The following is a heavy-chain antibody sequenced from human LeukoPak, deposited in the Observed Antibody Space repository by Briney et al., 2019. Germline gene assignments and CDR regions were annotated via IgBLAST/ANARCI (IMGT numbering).Heavy chain of an antibody. V-gene: IGHV4-4*02. Sequence: SETLSLTCAVSGGSISSSNWWSWVRQPPGKGLEWIGEINHSGSTNYNPSLKSRVTISVDTSKNQFSLKLSSVTAADAAVYYCARRFYDSGWFDPWGQGTLVTVSS. CDR1: GGSISSSNW. CDR2: INHSGST. CDR3: ARRFYDSGWFDP. J-gene: IGHJ5*02. D-gene: IGHD3-22*01.